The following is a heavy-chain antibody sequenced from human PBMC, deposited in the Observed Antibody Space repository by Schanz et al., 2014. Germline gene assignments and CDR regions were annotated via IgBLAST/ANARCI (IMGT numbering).Heavy chain of an antibody. D-gene: IGHD4-17*01. CDR3: ARKMKLGVYGGKGHDSLDI. J-gene: IGHJ3*02. V-gene: IGHV3-23*04. CDR1: GFTFSTST. Sequence: EVQLVESGGGLVQPGGSLRLSCAASGFTFSTSTMHWVRQAPGKGLEWVSALSEGGGGTHYADSVRGRFTISSDSSKNTLYLQMNTLRAEDTAVYYCARKMKLGVYGGKGHDSLDIWGQGTMVTVSS. CDR2: LSEGGGGT.